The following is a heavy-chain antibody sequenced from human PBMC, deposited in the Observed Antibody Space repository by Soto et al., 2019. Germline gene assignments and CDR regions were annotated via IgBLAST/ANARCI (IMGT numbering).Heavy chain of an antibody. CDR2: ISYDGSNK. Sequence: GGSLRLSCAASGFTFSSYAMHWVRQAPGKGLEWVAVISYDGSNKYYADSVKGRFTISRDNSKNTLFLQMNSLRTEDTAVYYCANAGFEWSLRIDYWGQGTLVTVSS. CDR3: ANAGFEWSLRIDY. J-gene: IGHJ4*02. D-gene: IGHD3-3*01. CDR1: GFTFSSYA. V-gene: IGHV3-30-3*01.